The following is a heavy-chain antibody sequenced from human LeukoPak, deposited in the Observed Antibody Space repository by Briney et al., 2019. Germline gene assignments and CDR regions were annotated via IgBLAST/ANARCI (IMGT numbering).Heavy chain of an antibody. J-gene: IGHJ4*02. V-gene: IGHV3-23*01. CDR2: ISGSGGST. CDR3: AKSPSITMVRGGIPFDY. CDR1: GFTFSSYA. Sequence: PGGSLRLSCAASGFTFSSYAMSWVRQAPGKGLEWVSAISGSGGSTYYADSVKGRFTISRDNSKNTLYLQMNSLRAEDTAVYYCAKSPSITMVRGGIPFDYWGQGTLVTVSS. D-gene: IGHD3-10*01.